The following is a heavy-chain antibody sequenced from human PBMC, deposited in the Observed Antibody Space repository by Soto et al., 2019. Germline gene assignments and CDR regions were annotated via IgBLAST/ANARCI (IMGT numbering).Heavy chain of an antibody. CDR2: IWYDGTTT. J-gene: IGHJ5*02. V-gene: IGHV3-33*01. CDR3: ARDVGSLGSSRWFDT. Sequence: GGSLRLSCVASGFTLSNYGMSWVRQAPGKGLEWVALIWYDGTTTYSADSVKGRFSISRDNSKNTLHLHVNILRAEATAVYYCARDVGSLGSSRWFDTWGQGTLVTVSS. CDR1: GFTLSNYG. D-gene: IGHD2-15*01.